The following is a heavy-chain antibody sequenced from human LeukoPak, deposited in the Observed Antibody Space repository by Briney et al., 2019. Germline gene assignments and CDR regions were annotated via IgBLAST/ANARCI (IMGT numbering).Heavy chain of an antibody. V-gene: IGHV4-59*01. D-gene: IGHD3-3*01. Sequence: SETLSLTCTVSGGSISSYYWSWIRQPPGKGLEWIGYIYYSGSTNYNPSLKSRVTISVDTSKNQFSLKLSSVTAADTAVYYCARDHLWSHESWGQGALVTVSS. J-gene: IGHJ5*02. CDR2: IYYSGST. CDR1: GGSISSYY. CDR3: ARDHLWSHES.